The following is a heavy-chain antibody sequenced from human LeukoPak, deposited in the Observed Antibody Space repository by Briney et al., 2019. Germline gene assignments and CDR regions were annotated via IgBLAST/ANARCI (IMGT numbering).Heavy chain of an antibody. J-gene: IGHJ4*02. CDR2: ISSGSRTI. V-gene: IGHV3-48*01. CDR1: GFSFSGYS. D-gene: IGHD7-27*01. CDR3: VRESMTGDRDFDY. Sequence: GGSLRLSCAASGFSFSGYSMNWVRQAPGRGLEWISYISSGSRTIFYADSVKGRFTISRDNVKNSLYLLMDSLRADDTAVYYCVRESMTGDRDFDYWGQGTLITVSS.